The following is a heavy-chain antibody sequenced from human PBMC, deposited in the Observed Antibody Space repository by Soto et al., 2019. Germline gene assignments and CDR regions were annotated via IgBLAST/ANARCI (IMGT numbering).Heavy chain of an antibody. V-gene: IGHV3-7*03. CDR3: ARTRYSSSRYFDY. CDR2: IKQDGSEK. J-gene: IGHJ4*02. Sequence: GGSLRLSCAASGFTFSSYWMSWVRQAPGKGLEWVANIKQDGSEKYYVDSVKGRFTISRDNAKNSLYLQMNSLRAEDTAVYYCARTRYSSSRYFDYWGQGTLVTVSS. D-gene: IGHD6-6*01. CDR1: GFTFSSYW.